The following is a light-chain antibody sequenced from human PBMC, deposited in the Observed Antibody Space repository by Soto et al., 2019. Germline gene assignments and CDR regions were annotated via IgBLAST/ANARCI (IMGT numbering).Light chain of an antibody. CDR2: EVS. Sequence: QSALTQHASVSGSPGQSITISCTGTSSDVGSYDLVSWYQHHPGKAPKVTIYEVSKRPSGVSNRFSGSKSGNTASLTISGLQAEDEADYYCCSYAGSSTWVFGGGTKLTVL. CDR1: SSDVGSYDL. J-gene: IGLJ3*02. V-gene: IGLV2-23*02. CDR3: CSYAGSSTWV.